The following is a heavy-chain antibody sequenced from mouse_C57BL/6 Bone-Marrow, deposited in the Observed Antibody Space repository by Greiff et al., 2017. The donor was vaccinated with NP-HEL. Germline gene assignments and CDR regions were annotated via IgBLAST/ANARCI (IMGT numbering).Heavy chain of an antibody. V-gene: IGHV1-64*01. D-gene: IGHD2-4*01. CDR2: IHPNSGST. Sequence: VQLQQPGAELVKPGASVKLSCKASGYTFTSYWMHWVKQRPGQGLEWIGMIHPNSGSTNYNEKFKSKATLTVDKSSSTAYMQLSSLTSEDSAVYYCAGSYDYYYFDYWGQGTTLTVSS. CDR1: GYTFTSYW. CDR3: AGSYDYYYFDY. J-gene: IGHJ2*01.